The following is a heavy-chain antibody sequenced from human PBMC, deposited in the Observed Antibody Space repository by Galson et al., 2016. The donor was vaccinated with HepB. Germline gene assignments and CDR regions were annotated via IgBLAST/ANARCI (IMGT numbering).Heavy chain of an antibody. D-gene: IGHD5-18*01. CDR2: ITSDSLTI. J-gene: IGHJ4*02. CDR1: GFSLSTYG. V-gene: IGHV3-48*02. CDR3: ARDREEDWDSYGYYYIGDY. Sequence: SLRLSCAASGFSLSTYGMNWVRQAPGEGLEWLSYITSDSLTIYYADSVKGRFTISRDNAKNSLYLQMNSLTDEDTAVYYCARDREEDWDSYGYYYIGDYWGQGTLVTVSS.